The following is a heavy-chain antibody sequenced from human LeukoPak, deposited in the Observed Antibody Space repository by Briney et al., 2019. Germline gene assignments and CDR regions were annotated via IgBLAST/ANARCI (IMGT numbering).Heavy chain of an antibody. V-gene: IGHV3-23*01. D-gene: IGHD4-11*01. CDR1: EFTFSSYA. Sequence: GGSLRLSCAASEFTFSSYAMSWVRQAPGKGLEWVSIISGSGDNTYYADSVKGRFTISRDNAKNTLYLQMNSLRAEDTAVYFCAKDQSYSNYEYDYWGQGTLVTVSS. CDR2: ISGSGDNT. CDR3: AKDQSYSNYEYDY. J-gene: IGHJ4*02.